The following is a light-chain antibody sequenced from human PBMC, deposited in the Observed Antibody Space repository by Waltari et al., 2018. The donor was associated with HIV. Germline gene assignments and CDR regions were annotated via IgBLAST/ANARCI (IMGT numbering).Light chain of an antibody. CDR3: HQYGTSPRT. V-gene: IGKV3-20*01. Sequence: EILLTQSPGTLSFSPGERATLSCRASQSVSSSFLAWYQQNPGQAPRLLIYGASNRATGIPDRFSGSGSGTDFTLTINRLEHEDFAVYYCHQYGTSPRTFGQGTKVELK. J-gene: IGKJ1*01. CDR1: QSVSSSF. CDR2: GAS.